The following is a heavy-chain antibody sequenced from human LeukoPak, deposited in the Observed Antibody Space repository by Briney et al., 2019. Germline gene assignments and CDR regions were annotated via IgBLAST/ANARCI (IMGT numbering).Heavy chain of an antibody. CDR2: ISAYNGDT. CDR3: ARSHSGSLRSPFNH. CDR1: GYTFSNYG. Sequence: GSSVKVSCKASGYTFSNYGIIWVRQAPGHGLEWVGWISAYNGDTNYAQKFQGRVTLTTETSTTTAYMELRSLRSDDTAVYYCARSHSGSLRSPFNHWGQGTLVTVSS. J-gene: IGHJ4*02. V-gene: IGHV1-18*01. D-gene: IGHD3-22*01.